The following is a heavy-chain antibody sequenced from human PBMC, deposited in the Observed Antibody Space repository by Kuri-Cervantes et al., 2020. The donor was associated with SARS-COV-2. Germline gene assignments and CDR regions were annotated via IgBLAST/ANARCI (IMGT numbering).Heavy chain of an antibody. Sequence: KVSCKGSGYSFSTYTITWVRQRPGKGLEWMGRIDPSDSYTNYSPSFQGHVTISADKSISTAYLQWSSLKASDTAMYYCARLDRPTGYCSGGSCYSGDWFDPWGQGTLVTVSS. D-gene: IGHD2-15*01. CDR3: ARLDRPTGYCSGGSCYSGDWFDP. CDR1: GYSFSTYT. V-gene: IGHV5-10-1*01. J-gene: IGHJ5*02. CDR2: IDPSDSYT.